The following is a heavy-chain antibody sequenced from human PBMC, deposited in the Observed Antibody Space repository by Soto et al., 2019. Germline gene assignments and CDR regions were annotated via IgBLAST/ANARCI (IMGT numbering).Heavy chain of an antibody. CDR2: INHSGST. CDR3: ARAFHYDFWSGYPKPMYYFDY. V-gene: IGHV4-34*01. CDR1: GGSFSGYY. D-gene: IGHD3-3*01. Sequence: PSETLSLTCAVYGGSFSGYYWSWIRQPPGKGLEWIGEINHSGSTNYNPSLKSRVTISVDTSKNQFSLKLSSVTAADTAVYYCARAFHYDFWSGYPKPMYYFDYWGQGTMVTVSS. J-gene: IGHJ4*02.